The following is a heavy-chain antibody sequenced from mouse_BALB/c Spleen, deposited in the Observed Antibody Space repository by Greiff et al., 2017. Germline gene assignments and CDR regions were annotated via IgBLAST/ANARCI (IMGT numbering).Heavy chain of an antibody. CDR2: ISSGGSYT. CDR3: ARGDYYGPYYFDY. Sequence: EVQLVESGGDLVKPGGSLKLSCAASGFTFSSYGMSWVRQTPDKRLEWVATISSGGSYTYYPDSVKGRFTISRDNAKNTLYLQMSSLKSEDTAMYYCARGDYYGPYYFDYWGQGTTLTVSS. V-gene: IGHV5-6*01. CDR1: GFTFSSYG. J-gene: IGHJ2*01. D-gene: IGHD1-2*01.